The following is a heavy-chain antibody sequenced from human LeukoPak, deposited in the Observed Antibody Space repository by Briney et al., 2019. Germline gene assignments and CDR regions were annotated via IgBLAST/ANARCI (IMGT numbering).Heavy chain of an antibody. CDR1: GGSFSGYY. Sequence: SETLSLTCAVYGGSFSGYYWSWIRQPPGKGLEWIGEINHSGSTNYNPSLKSRVTISVDTSKNQFSLKLSSVTAADTAVYYCAREGYDSSGYYTMVDYWGQGTLDTVSS. J-gene: IGHJ4*02. CDR3: AREGYDSSGYYTMVDY. D-gene: IGHD3-22*01. V-gene: IGHV4-34*01. CDR2: INHSGST.